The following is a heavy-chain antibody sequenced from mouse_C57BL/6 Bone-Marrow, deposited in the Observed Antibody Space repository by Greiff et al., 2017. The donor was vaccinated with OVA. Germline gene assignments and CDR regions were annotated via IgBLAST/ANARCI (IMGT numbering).Heavy chain of an antibody. D-gene: IGHD2-4*01. V-gene: IGHV1-80*01. CDR2: IYPGDGDT. CDR3: ARGRDYWFAY. CDR1: GYAFSSYW. J-gene: IGHJ3*01. Sequence: QVQLKESGAELVKPGASVKISCKASGYAFSSYWMNWVKQRPGKGLEWIGQIYPGDGDTNYNGKFKGKATLTADKSSSTAYMQLSSLTSEDSAVYFCARGRDYWFAYWGQGTLVTVSA.